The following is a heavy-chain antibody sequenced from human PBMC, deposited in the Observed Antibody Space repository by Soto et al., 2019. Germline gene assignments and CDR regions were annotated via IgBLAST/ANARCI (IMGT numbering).Heavy chain of an antibody. CDR2: IHYNGGT. V-gene: IGHV4-59*01. CDR3: ARVPPGYGFSFDI. Sequence: QVQLQESGPGLVKPSETLSLICSVSGGSISGYYLSWIRQPPGNGLEWIGYIHYNGGTNYNPSLKSRVTISVDTSKNQFSLKLSSVTAADTAVYHCARVPPGYGFSFDIWGHGTMVTVSP. CDR1: GGSISGYY. J-gene: IGHJ3*02. D-gene: IGHD5-18*01.